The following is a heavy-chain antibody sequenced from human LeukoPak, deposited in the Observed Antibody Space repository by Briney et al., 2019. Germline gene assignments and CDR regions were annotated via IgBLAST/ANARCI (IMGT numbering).Heavy chain of an antibody. Sequence: PGGSLRLSCAASGFTFSSYAMSWVRQAPGKGLEWVSAISGSGGSTYYADSVKGRFTISRDNSKNTLYLQMNSLRSEDTAVYYCARPYCGGDCSPDAFDIWGQGTMVTVSS. CDR2: ISGSGGST. V-gene: IGHV3-23*01. CDR1: GFTFSSYA. J-gene: IGHJ3*02. D-gene: IGHD2-21*02. CDR3: ARPYCGGDCSPDAFDI.